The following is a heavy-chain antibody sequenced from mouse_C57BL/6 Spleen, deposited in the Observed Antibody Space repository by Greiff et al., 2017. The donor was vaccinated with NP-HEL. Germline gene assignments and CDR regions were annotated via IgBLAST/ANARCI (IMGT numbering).Heavy chain of an antibody. V-gene: IGHV2-2*01. D-gene: IGHD2-4*01. Sequence: VQLQQSGPGLVQPSQSLSITCTVSGFSLTSYGVHWVRQSPGKGLEWLGVLWSGGSTDYNAAFISRLSISKDNSKSQVFFKMNSLQADDTAIYYCGGDYYWYFDVWGTGTTVTVSS. CDR1: GFSLTSYG. CDR3: GGDYYWYFDV. CDR2: LWSGGST. J-gene: IGHJ1*03.